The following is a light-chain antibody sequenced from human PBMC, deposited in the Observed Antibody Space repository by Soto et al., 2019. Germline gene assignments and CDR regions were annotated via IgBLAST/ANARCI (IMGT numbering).Light chain of an antibody. CDR3: QHYGGSLWT. Sequence: EIVLTQSPGTLSLSPGERATLSCRASQSFISSYLAWYQQKPGQAPRLLIYGASSRATGIPDRFTGSGSGTDFTLTISRLEPEDFALFFCQHYGGSLWTFGQGTKVDI. CDR1: QSFISSY. J-gene: IGKJ1*01. V-gene: IGKV3-20*01. CDR2: GAS.